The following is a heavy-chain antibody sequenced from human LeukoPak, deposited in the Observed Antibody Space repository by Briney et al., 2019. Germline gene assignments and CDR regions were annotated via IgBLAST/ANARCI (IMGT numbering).Heavy chain of an antibody. V-gene: IGHV1-69*04. D-gene: IGHD3-10*01. J-gene: IGHJ4*02. CDR2: IIPILGIA. Sequence: GASVKVSCKASGGTFSSYAIIWVRQAPGQGLEWMGRIIPILGIANYAQKFQGRVTITADKSTSTAYMELSSLRSEDTAVYYCARLSGGGFDYWGQGTLVTVSS. CDR3: ARLSGGGFDY. CDR1: GGTFSSYA.